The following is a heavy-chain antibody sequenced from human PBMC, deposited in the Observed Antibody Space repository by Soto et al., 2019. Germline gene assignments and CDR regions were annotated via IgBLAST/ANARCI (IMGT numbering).Heavy chain of an antibody. CDR2: ISYDGNNA. Sequence: AGGSLRLSCAASGFTFSYFGMHWVRQAPGKGLEWVALISYDGNNAYYADPVKGRFTISRDKSKNTLYLQMTSLRVEDTAVYYCAKDKLSSTDAFDTWGQGTMVTVSS. CDR1: GFTFSYFG. CDR3: AKDKLSSTDAFDT. V-gene: IGHV3-30*18. J-gene: IGHJ3*02.